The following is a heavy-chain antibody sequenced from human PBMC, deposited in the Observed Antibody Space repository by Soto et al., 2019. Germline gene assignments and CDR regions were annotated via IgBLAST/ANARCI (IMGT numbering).Heavy chain of an antibody. CDR2: IKQDGSEK. Sequence: GGSLRLSCAASGFTFSSYWMSWVRQAPGKGLEWVANIKQDGSEKYYVGSVKGRFTISRDNAKNSLYLQMNSLRAEDTAVYYCARDSGSNGYDYVWGSHYGMDVWGQGTTVTVSS. CDR1: GFTFSSYW. D-gene: IGHD3-16*01. V-gene: IGHV3-7*03. J-gene: IGHJ6*02. CDR3: ARDSGSNGYDYVWGSHYGMDV.